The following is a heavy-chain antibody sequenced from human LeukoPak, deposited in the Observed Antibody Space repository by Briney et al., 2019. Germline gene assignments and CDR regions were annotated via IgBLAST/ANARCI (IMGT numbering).Heavy chain of an antibody. V-gene: IGHV3-23*01. D-gene: IGHD5-18*01. J-gene: IGHJ4*02. CDR2: IGNTET. CDR1: GFPFQTNA. CDR3: AKDWIQFNRVFDCFDS. Sequence: GGSLRLSCATSGFPFQTNAMSWVRQAPGKGLEWVATIGNTETFYADSVTGRFTISRDNSKNTVNLQMNRLRVEDTAIYYCAKDWIQFNRVFDCFDSWGQGTLVTVSS.